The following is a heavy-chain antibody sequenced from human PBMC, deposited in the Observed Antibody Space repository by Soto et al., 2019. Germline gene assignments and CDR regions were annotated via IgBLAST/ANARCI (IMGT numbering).Heavy chain of an antibody. D-gene: IGHD2-21*02. Sequence: QVQLQESGPGLVKPSGTLSLTCAVSGGSVSSSNWWSWVRQSPGKGLEWMGEIYHSGSAHYNPSLKGRATISLDKSKNPFSLRLTSVTAADTAVYYCARVPGVVVSADDAFYIWGPGTRLIVSS. V-gene: IGHV4-4*02. J-gene: IGHJ3*02. CDR1: GGSVSSSNW. CDR3: ARVPGVVVSADDAFYI. CDR2: IYHSGSA.